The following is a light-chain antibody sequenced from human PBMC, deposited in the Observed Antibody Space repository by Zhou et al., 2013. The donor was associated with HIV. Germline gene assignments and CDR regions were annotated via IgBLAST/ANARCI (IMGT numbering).Light chain of an antibody. CDR3: SSYTTITTHV. J-gene: IGLJ1*01. V-gene: IGLV2-14*03. CDR1: SSDIGAYDY. Sequence: QSALTQPASVSGSPGQSITISCTGTSSDIGAYDYVSWYQQHPGKAPKLMIYDVDQRPSGVSNRFSGSKSGNTASLTISGLQPEDEADYYCSSYTTITTHVFATGTQGHRP. CDR2: DVD.